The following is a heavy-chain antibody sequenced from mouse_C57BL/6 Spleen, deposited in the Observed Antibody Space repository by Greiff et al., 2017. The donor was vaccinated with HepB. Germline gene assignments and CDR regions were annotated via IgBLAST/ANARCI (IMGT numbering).Heavy chain of an antibody. Sequence: QVQLKQPGAELVMPGASVKLSCKASGYTFTSYWMHWVKQRPGQGLEWIGEIDPSDSYTNYNQKFKGKSTLTVEKSSSTAYMQLSSLTSEDSAVYYCARSRFAYWGQGTLVTVSA. CDR3: ARSRFAY. CDR1: GYTFTSYW. V-gene: IGHV1-69*01. CDR2: IDPSDSYT. J-gene: IGHJ3*01.